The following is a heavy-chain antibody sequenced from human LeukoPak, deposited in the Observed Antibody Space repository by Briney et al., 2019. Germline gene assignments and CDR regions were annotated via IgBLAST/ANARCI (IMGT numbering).Heavy chain of an antibody. D-gene: IGHD3-10*01. CDR2: IIPIYGTA. V-gene: IGHV1-69*13. CDR1: VGTFSCYA. CDR3: ARGGYYGSGSYRALLDY. Sequence: ASVTVSCKASVGTFSCYAISWVRQAPGQGLEWMGVIIPIYGTANYAQKFQGRVTITADESTSTAYMELSSLRAEDTAVYYCARGGYYGSGSYRALLDYWGQGTLVTVSS. J-gene: IGHJ4*02.